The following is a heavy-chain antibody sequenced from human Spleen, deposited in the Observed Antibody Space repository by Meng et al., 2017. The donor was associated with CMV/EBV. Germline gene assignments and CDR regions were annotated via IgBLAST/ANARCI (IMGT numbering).Heavy chain of an antibody. V-gene: IGHV1-18*04. CDR3: ARDQQLIPAEYFQH. D-gene: IGHD6-13*01. CDR1: GYTFSTYD. J-gene: IGHJ1*01. CDR2: IIPILGIA. Sequence: QVQLVQSGAEVKKPGASVKVSCKASGYTFSTYDVTWVRQAPGQGLEWMGGIIPILGIANYAQKFQGRVTMTTDASTNTAYLELRSLRSDDTAVYYCARDQQLIPAEYFQHWGPGTLVTVSS.